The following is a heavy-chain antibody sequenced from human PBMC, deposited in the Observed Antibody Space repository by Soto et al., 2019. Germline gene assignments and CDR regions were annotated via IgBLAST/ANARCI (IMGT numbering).Heavy chain of an antibody. D-gene: IGHD1-7*01. CDR2: IHWNDDK. Sequence: QISLKESGPTLVKPTQTLTLTCTVSGFSLSTSGVAVGWIRQPPGEALEWLALIHWNDDKRYSPSLRNRVTITKDVFPNQVVLTITDMDPVDTGTYYCAHSRKSGTAHLSFDYWGQGVLVAVSP. CDR3: AHSRKSGTAHLSFDY. V-gene: IGHV2-5*01. J-gene: IGHJ4*02. CDR1: GFSLSTSGVA.